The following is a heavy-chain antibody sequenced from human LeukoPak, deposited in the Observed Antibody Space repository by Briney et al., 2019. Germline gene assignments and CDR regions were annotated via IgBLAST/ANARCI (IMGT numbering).Heavy chain of an antibody. J-gene: IGHJ4*02. D-gene: IGHD6-19*01. Sequence: SETLSLTCTVSGGSIRSSSYYWGWMRQPPGKGLEWIGSIYYSGSTYYNASLKSRGTISVDTSKNQFSLKLNSVTAADTAVYFCARQVVAVAGTGYFDYWGQGTLVTVSS. CDR3: ARQVVAVAGTGYFDY. CDR2: IYYSGST. V-gene: IGHV4-39*01. CDR1: GGSIRSSSYY.